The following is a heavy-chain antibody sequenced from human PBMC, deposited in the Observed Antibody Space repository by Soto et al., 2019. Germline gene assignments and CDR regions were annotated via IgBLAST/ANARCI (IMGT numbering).Heavy chain of an antibody. D-gene: IGHD6-6*01. CDR3: ARDAGGDSSSEGWFDP. CDR2: ISSNSAYI. V-gene: IGHV3-21*06. Sequence: EVQVVESGGGLVKPGGSLRLSCAASGFTFSRFTMNWVRQAPGKGLEWVSAISSNSAYIYYANSVKGRFMISRANAKNSMYLQMNSLRAEDTAVYYCARDAGGDSSSEGWFDPWGQGTLVTVSS. CDR1: GFTFSRFT. J-gene: IGHJ5*02.